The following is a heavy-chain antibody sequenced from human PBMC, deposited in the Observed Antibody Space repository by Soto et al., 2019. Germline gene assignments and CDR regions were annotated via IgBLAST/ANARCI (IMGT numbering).Heavy chain of an antibody. CDR2: LIPVFQTA. V-gene: IGHV1-69*01. CDR3: ARGGSGYTWFNEF. J-gene: IGHJ4*02. CDR1: GGLFSSYP. Sequence: QEQLVQSGAEVKKPGSSVKVSCKASGGLFSSYPISWVRQVPGQGLEWMGGLIPVFQTASYTQRVQGRVTITADEPTNTASMELSSLRSEHTAIDYCARGGSGYTWFNEFWGQGTLVTVSS. D-gene: IGHD3-22*01.